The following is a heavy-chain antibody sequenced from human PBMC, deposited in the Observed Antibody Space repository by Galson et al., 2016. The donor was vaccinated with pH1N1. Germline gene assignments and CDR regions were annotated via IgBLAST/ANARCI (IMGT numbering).Heavy chain of an antibody. CDR1: GYTFRRYG. Sequence: SVKVSCKASGYTFRRYGISWVRQAPGQGLEWMGGIIPIFGTSNYAQKFQGRVTITADESTSTAYLELSSLSSEDTAVYYCARAPDRGEGALSYYYGLDVWGQGTTVIVSS. V-gene: IGHV1-69*13. J-gene: IGHJ6*02. CDR3: ARAPDRGEGALSYYYGLDV. D-gene: IGHD3-10*01. CDR2: IIPIFGTS.